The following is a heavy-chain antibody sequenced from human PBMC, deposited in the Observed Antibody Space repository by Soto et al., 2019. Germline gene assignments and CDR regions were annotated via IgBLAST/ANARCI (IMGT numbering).Heavy chain of an antibody. CDR3: ATRGVVSPNWFDP. CDR2: FSGSVGST. CDR1: GFTFSSYG. Sequence: GGSLRLSCAASGFTFSSYGMYWVRQAPGKGPEWVSGFSGSVGSTYYADPVKGWVAISRDNSKNTLYLQMNSLRAEDTAVYYCATRGVVSPNWFDPWGQGTLVTVSS. J-gene: IGHJ5*02. V-gene: IGHV3-23*01. D-gene: IGHD3-3*01.